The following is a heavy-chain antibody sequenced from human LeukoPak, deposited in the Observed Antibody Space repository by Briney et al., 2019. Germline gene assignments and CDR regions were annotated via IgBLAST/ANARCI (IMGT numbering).Heavy chain of an antibody. CDR2: TWSDGNKK. V-gene: IGHV3-33*01. CDR1: GFAFTDFG. D-gene: IGHD2-2*01. CDR3: VTEGPDGTSSYFDF. J-gene: IGHJ4*01. Sequence: GRSLRLSCEASGFAFTDFGIHWVRQAPGKGLEWVAVTWSDGNKKYYGESVKGRFTISRDNSKNTVHLQMNSLRLEDTAVYYCVTEGPDGTSSYFDFWGRGTLVTVSS.